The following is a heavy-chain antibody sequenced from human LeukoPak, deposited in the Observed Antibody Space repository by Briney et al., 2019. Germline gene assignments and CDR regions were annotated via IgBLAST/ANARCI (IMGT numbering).Heavy chain of an antibody. CDR2: ISSSSSYI. CDR1: GFTFSSYS. D-gene: IGHD3-10*01. V-gene: IGHV3-21*01. J-gene: IGHJ5*02. CDR3: ARDRGSGSYYVWFDP. Sequence: GGSLRLSCAASGFTFSSYSMNWVRQAPGKGLEWVSSISSSSSYIYYADSVKGRFNISRDNAKNSLYLQMNSLRAGDTAVYYCARDRGSGSYYVWFDPWGQGTLVTVSS.